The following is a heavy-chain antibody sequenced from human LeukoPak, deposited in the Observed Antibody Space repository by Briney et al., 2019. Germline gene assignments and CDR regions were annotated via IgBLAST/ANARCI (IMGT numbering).Heavy chain of an antibody. CDR1: GFTFSSYG. CDR2: IRYDGSNK. D-gene: IGHD3-10*01. Sequence: GGSLRLSCAASGFTFSSYGIHWVRQAPGKGLGWVAFIRYDGSNKYYADSVKGRFTISRDNSKNTLYLQMNSLRAEDTAVYYCAKDTHYYGSGSHFDYWGQGTLVTVSS. CDR3: AKDTHYYGSGSHFDY. J-gene: IGHJ4*02. V-gene: IGHV3-30*02.